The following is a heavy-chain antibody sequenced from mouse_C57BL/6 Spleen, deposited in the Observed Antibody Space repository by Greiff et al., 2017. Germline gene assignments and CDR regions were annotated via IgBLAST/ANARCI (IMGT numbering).Heavy chain of an antibody. V-gene: IGHV2-6-1*01. Sequence: VMLVESGPGLVAPSQSLSITCTVSGFSLTSYGVNWVRQPPGKGMEWLVVIWSDGSTTYNSALKSRLSNSKDNAKSQVFLKMNSLQTDDTAMYYCARQGGYAMDYWGQGTSVTVSS. CDR3: ARQGGYAMDY. J-gene: IGHJ4*01. D-gene: IGHD1-1*02. CDR2: IWSDGST. CDR1: GFSLTSYG.